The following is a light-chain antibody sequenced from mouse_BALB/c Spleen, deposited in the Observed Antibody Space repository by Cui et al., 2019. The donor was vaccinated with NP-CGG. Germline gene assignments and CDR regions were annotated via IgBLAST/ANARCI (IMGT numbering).Light chain of an antibody. CDR3: ALWYSNHWV. Sequence: AVVTQESGFTTSPGEKVTLTCRSSTGAVTTSNYANWVQEKPDHLFTGLIGGTNNRAPSVPARFSGSLIGDKAALTITGAQTEDEAIYFCALWYSNHWVFGGGTKLTVL. CDR1: TGAVTTSNY. CDR2: GTN. J-gene: IGLJ1*01. V-gene: IGLV1*01.